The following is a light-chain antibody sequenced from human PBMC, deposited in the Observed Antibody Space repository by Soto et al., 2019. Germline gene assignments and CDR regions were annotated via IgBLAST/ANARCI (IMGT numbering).Light chain of an antibody. CDR2: GAS. CDR1: QSFISNS. V-gene: IGKV3-20*01. CDR3: QQYGSSPLT. J-gene: IGKJ4*01. Sequence: EIALTQSPGTLSLSPGERATLSCRATQSFISNSLAWYQQKPDQALSLIMHGASSRATGIPDRFSGSGSGTDFTLTISRLEPDDSAVYYCQQYGSSPLTFGGGTKVEIK.